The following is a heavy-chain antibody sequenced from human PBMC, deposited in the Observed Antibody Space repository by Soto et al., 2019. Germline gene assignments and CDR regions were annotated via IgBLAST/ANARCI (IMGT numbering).Heavy chain of an antibody. CDR2: ISGSGGGP. D-gene: IGHD4-17*01. CDR1: GFMFSSHW. J-gene: IGHJ4*02. CDR3: GYGDYTETFDY. Sequence: AGGSLRLSCVASGFMFSSHWMGWARQTPGKGLEWVATISGSGGGPYYADSVKGRFTISRDNSKNTLSLQMNSLRAEDTAVYYCGYGDYTETFDYWGQGTLVTVSS. V-gene: IGHV3-23*01.